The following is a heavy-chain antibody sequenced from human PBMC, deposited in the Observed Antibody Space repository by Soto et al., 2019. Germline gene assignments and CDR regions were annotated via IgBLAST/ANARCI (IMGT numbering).Heavy chain of an antibody. Sequence: GGSLRLSCAASGFTFSSYWMSWVRQAPGKGLEWVANIKQDGSEKYYVDSVKGRFTISRDNAKNSLYLQMNSLRAEDTAVYYCAGQLVTYYYYYYMDVWGKGTTVTVSS. V-gene: IGHV3-7*01. D-gene: IGHD5-18*01. CDR1: GFTFSSYW. CDR2: IKQDGSEK. CDR3: AGQLVTYYYYYYMDV. J-gene: IGHJ6*03.